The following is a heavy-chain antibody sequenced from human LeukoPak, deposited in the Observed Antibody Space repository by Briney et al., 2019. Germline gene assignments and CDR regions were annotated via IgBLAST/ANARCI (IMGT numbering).Heavy chain of an antibody. D-gene: IGHD6-13*01. CDR2: ISAYNGNT. V-gene: IGHV1-18*01. CDR1: GYTFTSYG. J-gene: IGHJ4*02. CDR3: ARGNIAAASSKWEIAIY. Sequence: ASVKVSCKASGYTFTSYGISWVRQAPGQGLEWMGWISAYNGNTNYAQKLQGRVTMTTDTSTSTAYMELRSLRSDDTAVYYCARGNIAAASSKWEIAIYWGQGTLVTVSS.